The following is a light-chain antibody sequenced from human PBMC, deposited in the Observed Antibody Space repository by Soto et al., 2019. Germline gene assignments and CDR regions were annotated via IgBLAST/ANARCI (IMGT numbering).Light chain of an antibody. Sequence: EIVLTQAPGTLSLSPGERATLSCRASQSVSSSYLAWYQQKPGQAPRLLIYGASSRATGIPDRFSGSGSGTDFTITISRLEPEDFAVYYCQQYGSPLYTFGQGTKLEIK. V-gene: IGKV3-20*01. CDR3: QQYGSPLYT. CDR1: QSVSSSY. J-gene: IGKJ2*01. CDR2: GAS.